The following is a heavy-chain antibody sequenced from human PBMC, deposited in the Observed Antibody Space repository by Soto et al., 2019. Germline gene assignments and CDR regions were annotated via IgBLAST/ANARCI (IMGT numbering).Heavy chain of an antibody. V-gene: IGHV4-34*01. CDR3: ATQGFYRMGV. CDR1: GGSFSGYY. J-gene: IGHJ6*02. CDR2: INHSGST. Sequence: SETLSLTCAVYGGSFSGYYWSWIRRPPGKGLEWIGEINHSGSTNYNPSLKSRVTISVDTSKNQFSLKLSSVTAADTAVYYCATQGFYRMGVWGRGTTVTVSS.